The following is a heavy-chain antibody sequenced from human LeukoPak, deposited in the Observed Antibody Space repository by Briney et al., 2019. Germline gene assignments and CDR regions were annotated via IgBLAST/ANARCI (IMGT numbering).Heavy chain of an antibody. J-gene: IGHJ4*02. CDR3: ASLSAVAGTFDY. D-gene: IGHD6-19*01. CDR1: GFTFSSYS. CDR2: ISSSSSYI. Sequence: PGGSLRLSCAASGFTFSSYSMNWVRQAPGKGLEWVSSISSSSSYIYYADSVKGRFTISGDNAKNSLYLQMNSLRAEDTAVYYCASLSAVAGTFDYWGQGTLVTVSS. V-gene: IGHV3-21*01.